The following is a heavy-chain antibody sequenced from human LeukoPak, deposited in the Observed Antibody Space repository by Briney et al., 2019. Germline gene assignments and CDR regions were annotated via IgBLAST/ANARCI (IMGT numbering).Heavy chain of an antibody. J-gene: IGHJ4*02. CDR2: IYYSGST. Sequence: PSETLSLTCIVSGGSISSHYWSWIRQPPGKGLEWIGYIYYSGSTTYNPSLKSRVTISEDTSKNQFSLKLSSVTAADTAVYYCARHSSRWYVDFWGQGTLVTVSS. CDR1: GGSISSHY. CDR3: ARHSSRWYVDF. V-gene: IGHV4-59*11. D-gene: IGHD6-13*01.